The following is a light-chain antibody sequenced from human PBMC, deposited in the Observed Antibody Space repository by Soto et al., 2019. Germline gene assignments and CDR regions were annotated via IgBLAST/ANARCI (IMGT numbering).Light chain of an antibody. V-gene: IGLV2-11*01. CDR1: SSDIGGYDC. J-gene: IGLJ3*02. CDR2: DVN. CDR3: CSYAGNFVA. Sequence: QSVLTQRRSVSGSPGQSVTISCTGTSSDIGGYDCVSWYQQYPGRAPKLIIYDVNKRPSGVPDRFSGSKSGNTASLTISGLQAEDEADYYCCSYAGNFVAFGGGTKVTVL.